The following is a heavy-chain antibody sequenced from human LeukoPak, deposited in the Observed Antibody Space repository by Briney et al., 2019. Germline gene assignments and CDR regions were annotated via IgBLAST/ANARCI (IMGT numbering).Heavy chain of an antibody. J-gene: IGHJ3*02. CDR2: INPNSGGT. CDR3: ARVSGDSAYAFDI. Sequence: ASVKVSCTASGYTFTGYDMHWVRQAPGQGLEWMGWINPNSGGTNYAQKFQGRVTMTRDTSISTAYMELSRLRSDDTAVYFCARVSGDSAYAFDIWGQGTMVTVSS. CDR1: GYTFTGYD. D-gene: IGHD4-17*01. V-gene: IGHV1-2*02.